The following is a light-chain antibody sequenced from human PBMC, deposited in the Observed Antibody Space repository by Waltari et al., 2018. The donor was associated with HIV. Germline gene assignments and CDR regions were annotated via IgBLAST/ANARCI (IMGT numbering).Light chain of an antibody. CDR1: NVDVGAFKF. J-gene: IGLJ2*01. CDR3: TSYTSGSVL. CDR2: EVH. V-gene: IGLV2-14*01. Sequence: QSALTQPASVSGSPGQSITISCTGINVDVGAFKFVSWYQNHPGKAPKLIIYEVHNRPSGVSDRFSGSKAGNSASLTISGLQTADEADYYCTSYTSGSVLFGGGTNLTVL.